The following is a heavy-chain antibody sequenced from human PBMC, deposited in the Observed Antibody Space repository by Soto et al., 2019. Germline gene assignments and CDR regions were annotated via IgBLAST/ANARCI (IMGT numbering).Heavy chain of an antibody. CDR1: GGSIDSGAFS. D-gene: IGHD6-19*01. CDR3: ARIHWAQSSLDY. Sequence: PSETLSLTCAVSGGSIDSGAFSLSWIRQPPGKGLEWIGYVTHSGTAFSIPSLNGRLTLSVDSPQTQFSLKLTSVTAADSAFYYCARIHWAQSSLDYWGRGILVTGSA. CDR2: VTHSGTA. V-gene: IGHV4-30-2*01. J-gene: IGHJ4*02.